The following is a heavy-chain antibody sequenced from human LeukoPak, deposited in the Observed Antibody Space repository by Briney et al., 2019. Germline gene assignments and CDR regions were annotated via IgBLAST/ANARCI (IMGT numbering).Heavy chain of an antibody. CDR2: IYYSGTT. Sequence: SETLSLTCTVSSGSISSGGYYWSWIRQHPGRGLEWIAYIYYSGTTSYNPSLRSRVTISVDTSRDQFSLKLSSVTAADTAVYYCAKVEYSSSKGYFDYWGQGTLVTVSS. J-gene: IGHJ4*02. D-gene: IGHD6-6*01. V-gene: IGHV4-31*03. CDR1: SGSISSGGYY. CDR3: AKVEYSSSKGYFDY.